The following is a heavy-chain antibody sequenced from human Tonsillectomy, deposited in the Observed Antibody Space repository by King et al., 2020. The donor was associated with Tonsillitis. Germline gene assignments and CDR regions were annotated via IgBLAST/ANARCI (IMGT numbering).Heavy chain of an antibody. CDR2: ISFDGTKK. D-gene: IGHD3-3*01. V-gene: IGHV3-30*01. J-gene: IGHJ4*02. CDR1: GFTFSTFA. CDR3: AREYYGFWSGYYLDY. Sequence: VQLVESGGGVGPPGRSLRLSCAASGFTFSTFAMHWVRQAPGKGLEWVAVISFDGTKKYYADSVKGRFTISRDNSNNTLYLQMNSLTPEDTAVFYCAREYYGFWSGYYLDYWGQGILVTVSS.